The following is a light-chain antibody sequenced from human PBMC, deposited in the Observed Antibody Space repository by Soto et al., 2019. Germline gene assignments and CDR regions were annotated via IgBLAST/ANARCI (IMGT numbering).Light chain of an antibody. V-gene: IGKV1-39*01. J-gene: IGKJ2*01. Sequence: DIQLTQSPSSLSASVGDRVTITCWASQTISRNLNWYQQKPGEAPRLLMYVVSTLQGGVPSRFSGSESGTDYTLTISSVQPDDFATYYCQQSYSIPYTFGQGTKLEIK. CDR1: QTISRN. CDR3: QQSYSIPYT. CDR2: VVS.